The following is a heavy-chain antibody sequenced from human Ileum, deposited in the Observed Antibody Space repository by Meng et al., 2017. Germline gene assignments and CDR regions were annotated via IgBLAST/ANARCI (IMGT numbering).Heavy chain of an antibody. CDR3: AKGREYSSQGMDV. J-gene: IGHJ6*02. CDR2: ISASGGST. V-gene: IGHV3-23*01. D-gene: IGHD6-13*01. CDR1: GFTFISCA. Sequence: GESLKISCAASGFTFISCAMSWVRQAPGKGLEWVSTISASGGSTYFADSVKGRFTISRDTSKNTLYLQMNSLRAEDTATYYCAKGREYSSQGMDVWGQGTTVTVSS.